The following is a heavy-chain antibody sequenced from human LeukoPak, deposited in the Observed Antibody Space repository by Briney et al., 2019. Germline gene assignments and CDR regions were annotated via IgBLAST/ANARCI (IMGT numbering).Heavy chain of an antibody. CDR1: GFTFDDYA. D-gene: IGHD1-1*01. J-gene: IGHJ4*02. V-gene: IGHV3-9*01. CDR2: ISWNSGSI. CDR3: ASNWSDFDY. Sequence: GGSLRLSCAASGFTFDDYAMHWVRQAPGKGLEWVSGISWNSGSIGYADSVKGRFTISRDNSKNTLYLQMNSLRAEDTAVYYCASNWSDFDYWGRGTLVTVSS.